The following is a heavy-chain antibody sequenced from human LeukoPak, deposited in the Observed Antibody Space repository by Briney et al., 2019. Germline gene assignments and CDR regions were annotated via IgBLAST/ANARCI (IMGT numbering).Heavy chain of an antibody. J-gene: IGHJ5*02. CDR2: ISGSGGAT. V-gene: IGHV3-23*01. CDR3: ARAVVGALNWFDP. D-gene: IGHD1-26*01. CDR1: GFIFNNYA. Sequence: GGSLRLSCAASGFIFNNYAMTWVRQAPGKGLEWLSGISGSGGATYYADSVKGRFTISRDNSKNTLYLQMNSLRAEDTAVYYCARAVVGALNWFDPWGQGTLVTVSS.